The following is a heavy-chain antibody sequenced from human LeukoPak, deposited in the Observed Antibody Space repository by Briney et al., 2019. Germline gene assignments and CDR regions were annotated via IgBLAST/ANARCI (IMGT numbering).Heavy chain of an antibody. J-gene: IGHJ4*02. CDR2: ISWNSGSI. CDR3: AKDMRMTTSSFDY. V-gene: IGHV3-9*01. D-gene: IGHD4-11*01. Sequence: GGSLRLSCAASGFTFDDYAMHWVRQAPGKGLEWVSGISWNSGSIGYADSVKGRFTISRDNAKNSLYLQMNSLRAEDTALYYCAKDMRMTTSSFDYWGQGTLVTVSS. CDR1: GFTFDDYA.